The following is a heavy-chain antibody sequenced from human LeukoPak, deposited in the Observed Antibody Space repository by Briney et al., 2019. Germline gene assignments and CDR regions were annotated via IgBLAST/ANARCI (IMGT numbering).Heavy chain of an antibody. CDR3: ARDRTTKSGTTHYYYGMDV. CDR2: IYYSGST. Sequence: SETLSLTCTVSGGSISNYYWSWIQQPPGKGLEWLGYIYYSGSTNYNPSLKSRVTISIDTSKNQFSLNLRSVTAADTAVYYCARDRTTKSGTTHYYYGMDVWGQGTTVTVSS. D-gene: IGHD1-1*01. CDR1: GGSISNYY. J-gene: IGHJ6*02. V-gene: IGHV4-59*01.